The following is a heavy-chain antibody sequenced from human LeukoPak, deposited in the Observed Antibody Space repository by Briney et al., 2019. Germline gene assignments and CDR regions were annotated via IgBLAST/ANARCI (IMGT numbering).Heavy chain of an antibody. CDR3: ARVAVAYAFDI. D-gene: IGHD6-19*01. CDR1: GFTFSSYS. J-gene: IGHJ3*02. V-gene: IGHV3-48*01. Sequence: GSLRLSCVVSGFTFSSYSMSWVRQAPGKGLEWVSYISSRSSTIYYADSVKSRFTISRDNAKNSLYLQMNSLRAEDTAVYYCARVAVAYAFDIWGQGTMVTVSS. CDR2: ISSRSSTI.